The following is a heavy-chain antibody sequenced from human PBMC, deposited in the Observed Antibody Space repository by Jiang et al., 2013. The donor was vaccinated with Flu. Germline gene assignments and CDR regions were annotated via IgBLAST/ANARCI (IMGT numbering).Heavy chain of an antibody. CDR1: GYTFTGHP. D-gene: IGHD3-3*01. J-gene: IGHJ3*02. CDR2: VDPKSGGT. CDR3: ARDMGGAYSRYWSGWIVDAYDI. Sequence: GAEVKKPGASMIVSCTASGYTFTGHPLHWVRQAPGQGLEWMGRVDPKSGGTSYAQNFQGRVSMTSDTSITTAYMELSRLRSDDTAVYYCARDMGGAYSRYWSGWIVDAYDIWGQGTTVTVSS. V-gene: IGHV1-2*06.